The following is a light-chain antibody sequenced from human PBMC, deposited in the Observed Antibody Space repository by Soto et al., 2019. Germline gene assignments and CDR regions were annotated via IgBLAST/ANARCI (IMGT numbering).Light chain of an antibody. V-gene: IGLV1-44*01. Sequence: QSVLTQPPSASGTPGQRVTISCSGSRSNIGSNYVYWYQQLPATAPKLVIYSSNLRPSGVPDRFSGSKSGTSASLAISGLQSEDEAGYYCAAWDDSLNGVVFGGGTKLTVL. J-gene: IGLJ2*01. CDR1: RSNIGSNY. CDR3: AAWDDSLNGVV. CDR2: SSN.